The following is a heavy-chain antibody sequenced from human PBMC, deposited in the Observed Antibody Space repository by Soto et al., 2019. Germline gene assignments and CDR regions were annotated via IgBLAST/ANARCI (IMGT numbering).Heavy chain of an antibody. J-gene: IGHJ5*02. CDR2: IYYSWST. D-gene: IGHD6-13*01. CDR3: AGECPNGSRLNP. CDR1: GGSVSSGDYY. Sequence: QVQLQESGPGLVKPSQTLSLTCTVSGGSVSSGDYYWSWIRQPPGKGLEWIGYIYYSWSTYYNPSLKSRDTISVETTKNPFTLKLSSVTAADTAVYYCAGECPNGSRLNPWGQGTLVTVSS. V-gene: IGHV4-30-4*01.